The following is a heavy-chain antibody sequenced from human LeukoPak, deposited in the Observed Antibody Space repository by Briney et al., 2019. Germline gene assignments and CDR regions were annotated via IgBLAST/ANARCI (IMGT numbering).Heavy chain of an antibody. Sequence: SETLSLTCTVSGGSISSSSYYWGWIRQPPGKGLEWLASIYYGGSTYYNPSLKSRVTMSGDTSKNHFSLKLSSVTAADTAVYYWARDQKVGGQAGAHFDYWGQGTLVTVSS. J-gene: IGHJ4*02. D-gene: IGHD6-19*01. V-gene: IGHV4-39*02. CDR2: IYYGGST. CDR1: GGSISSSSYY. CDR3: ARDQKVGGQAGAHFDY.